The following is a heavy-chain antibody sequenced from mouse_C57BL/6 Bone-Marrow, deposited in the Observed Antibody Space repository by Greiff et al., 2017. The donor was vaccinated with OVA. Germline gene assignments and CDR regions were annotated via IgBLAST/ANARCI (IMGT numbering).Heavy chain of an antibody. D-gene: IGHD1-1*01. Sequence: EVHLVESGGGLVKPGGSLKLSCAASGFTFSDYGMHWVRQAPEKGLEWVAYISSGSSTIYYADTVKGRFTISRDNAKNTLFLQMTSLRSEDTAMYYCARNYVSGYFDVWGTGTTVTVSS. CDR3: ARNYVSGYFDV. J-gene: IGHJ1*03. CDR1: GFTFSDYG. V-gene: IGHV5-17*01. CDR2: ISSGSSTI.